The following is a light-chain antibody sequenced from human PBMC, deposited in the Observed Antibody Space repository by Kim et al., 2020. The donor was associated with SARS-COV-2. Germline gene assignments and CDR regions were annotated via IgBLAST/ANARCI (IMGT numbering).Light chain of an antibody. J-gene: IGLJ3*02. V-gene: IGLV3-9*01. Sequence: AVRQTPNITGGADKFGTIYAHWYQPRPGQAPPLVLLRDDNRPSAIPERFSGSNSRSAATLTISRAQAEDEADYYCQVWDSRTVVFGGGTKLTVL. CDR2: RDD. CDR1: KFGTIY. CDR3: QVWDSRTVV.